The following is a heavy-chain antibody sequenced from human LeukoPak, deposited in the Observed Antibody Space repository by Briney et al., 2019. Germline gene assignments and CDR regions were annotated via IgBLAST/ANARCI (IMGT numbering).Heavy chain of an antibody. V-gene: IGHV3-30*02. D-gene: IGHD6-6*01. CDR2: IRYDGSNK. J-gene: IGHJ4*02. CDR1: GFTFSSYG. CDR3: AKAVEYSSSSIDY. Sequence: PGGSLRLSCAASGFTFSSYGMHWVRQAPGKGREGVAFIRYDGSNKYYADSVKGRFTISRDNSKTTLYLQMNSLRAEDTAVYYCAKAVEYSSSSIDYWGQGTLVTVSS.